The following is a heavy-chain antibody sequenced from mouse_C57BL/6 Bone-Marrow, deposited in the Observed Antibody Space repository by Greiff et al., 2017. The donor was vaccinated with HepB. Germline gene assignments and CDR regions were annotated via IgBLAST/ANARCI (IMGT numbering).Heavy chain of an antibody. V-gene: IGHV1-69*01. CDR3: VKGEGSSWFAY. Sequence: VQLQQPGAELVMPGASVKLSCKASGYTFTSYWMHWVKQRPGQGLEWIGEIDPSDSYTNYNQKFKGKSTLTVDKSSSTAYMQLSSLTSEDSSVYYGVKGEGSSWFAYWGQGTLVTVSS. D-gene: IGHD1-3*01. J-gene: IGHJ3*01. CDR2: IDPSDSYT. CDR1: GYTFTSYW.